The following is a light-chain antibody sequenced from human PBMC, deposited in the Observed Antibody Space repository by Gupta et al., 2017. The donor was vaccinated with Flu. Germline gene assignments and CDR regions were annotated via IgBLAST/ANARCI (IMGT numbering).Light chain of an antibody. CDR1: QHIAKY. V-gene: IGKV1-39*01. Sequence: DIQMTQSPSSLSASVGDKVTITCRSSQHIAKYLNWYQQKPGKAPKVLISGASTLQGGVPSRFSGSGSGTEFTLTISRLQPEDFATYYCQQCYNAPRGFGQGTNLEIK. J-gene: IGKJ2*01. CDR3: QQCYNAPRG. CDR2: GAS.